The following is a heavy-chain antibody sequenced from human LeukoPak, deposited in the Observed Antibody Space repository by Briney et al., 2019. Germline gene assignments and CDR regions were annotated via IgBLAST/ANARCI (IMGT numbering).Heavy chain of an antibody. D-gene: IGHD3-22*01. Sequence: GGSLRLSCAASGFTFSNYGMHWVRQAPGKGLEWVAVISCDGSNKYYADSVKGRFTISRDNSKNTLYLQMNSLGDEDTAVYYCAKGTSGYSSSYHDYWGQGTLVTVSS. V-gene: IGHV3-30*18. CDR2: ISCDGSNK. J-gene: IGHJ4*02. CDR1: GFTFSNYG. CDR3: AKGTSGYSSSYHDY.